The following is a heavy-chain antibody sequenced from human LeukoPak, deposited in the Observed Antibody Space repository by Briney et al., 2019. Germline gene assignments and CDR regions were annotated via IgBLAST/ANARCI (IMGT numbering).Heavy chain of an antibody. D-gene: IGHD6-13*01. CDR2: IYYSGST. Sequence: SQTLSLTCTVSGGSISSGGYYWSWIRQHPGKGLEWIGYIYYSGSTYYNPSLKSRVIISVDTSKNQFSLKLSSVTAADTAVYYCARAPSIAGGYFDYWGQGTLVTVSS. V-gene: IGHV4-31*03. J-gene: IGHJ4*02. CDR3: ARAPSIAGGYFDY. CDR1: GGSISSGGYY.